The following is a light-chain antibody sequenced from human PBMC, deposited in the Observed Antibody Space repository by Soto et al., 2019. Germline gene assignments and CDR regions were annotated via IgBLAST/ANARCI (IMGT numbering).Light chain of an antibody. V-gene: IGKV3-15*01. CDR2: GAS. J-gene: IGKJ1*01. Sequence: DIVLTQSPGPLSLSPGERATLSCRASQSVSSNLAWYQQKPGQAPRLLIYGASTRATGIPARFSGSGSGTEFTLTISSLQSEDFAVYYCQQYNNWPQTFGQGTKVDIK. CDR3: QQYNNWPQT. CDR1: QSVSSN.